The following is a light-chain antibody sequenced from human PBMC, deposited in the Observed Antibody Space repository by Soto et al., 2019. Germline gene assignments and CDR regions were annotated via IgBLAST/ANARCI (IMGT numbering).Light chain of an antibody. CDR3: ATWDDSLNGFV. V-gene: IGLV1-36*01. Sequence: QSVLTQPPSVSEAPRQRVTISCSGSSSNIGTNAVNWYQQLPGKAPKLLIYYDDLLPSGVSDRFSGSKSGTSASLAISELQSEDEADYYCATWDDSLNGFVFGTGTKLTVL. J-gene: IGLJ1*01. CDR1: SSNIGTNA. CDR2: YDD.